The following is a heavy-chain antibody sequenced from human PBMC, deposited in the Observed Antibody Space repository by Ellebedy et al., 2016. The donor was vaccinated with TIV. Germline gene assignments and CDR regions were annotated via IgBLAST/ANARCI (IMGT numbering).Heavy chain of an antibody. Sequence: AASVKVSCKASRYGITNYYIHWVRQAPGQGLEWMGVIDPSGGSTDYAQKFQGRVTMTSDTSTSTVYMELSSLRSDDTAVYYCARDRIVGSSSPYYNGMDVWGQGTTVTVSS. V-gene: IGHV1-46*01. CDR2: IDPSGGST. D-gene: IGHD1-26*01. CDR3: ARDRIVGSSSPYYNGMDV. J-gene: IGHJ6*02. CDR1: RYGITNYY.